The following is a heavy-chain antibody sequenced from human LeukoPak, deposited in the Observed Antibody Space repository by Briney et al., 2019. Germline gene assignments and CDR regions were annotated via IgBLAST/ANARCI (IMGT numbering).Heavy chain of an antibody. J-gene: IGHJ3*02. V-gene: IGHV4-59*08. CDR2: IHYSEST. CDR3: ASRSGSFSDALDI. CDR1: GGSIRSYY. D-gene: IGHD3-10*01. Sequence: PSETLSLTCTVSGGSIRSYYWGWIRQPPGKGLEWIGYIHYSESTKYNPSLKSRVTMSVDTSKNQFSLKLSSVTAADTAVYYCASRSGSFSDALDIWGQGSLVTVSS.